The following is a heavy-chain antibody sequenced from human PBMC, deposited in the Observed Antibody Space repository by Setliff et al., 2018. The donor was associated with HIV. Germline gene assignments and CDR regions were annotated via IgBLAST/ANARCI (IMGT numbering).Heavy chain of an antibody. D-gene: IGHD5-12*01. CDR2: INPAGITM. CDR1: GFTFDGHG. CDR3: ARVVATSDY. V-gene: IGHV3-48*04. J-gene: IGHJ4*02. Sequence: GGSLRLSCAGSGFTFDGHGMIWVRQAPGRGLEWLAYINPAGITMYYVDSVKGRFTISRDNAKNSLLLQVNSLRAEDTAVYYCARVVATSDYWGQGTLVTVSS.